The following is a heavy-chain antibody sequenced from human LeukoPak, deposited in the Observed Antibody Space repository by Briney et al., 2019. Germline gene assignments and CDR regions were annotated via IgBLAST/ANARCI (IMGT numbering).Heavy chain of an antibody. J-gene: IGHJ4*02. D-gene: IGHD3-10*01. CDR3: AKYLWFGDARRSHYYFDY. V-gene: IGHV3-23*01. CDR2: MSGSGGRT. CDR1: VFTCSICA. Sequence: GGSLRLSCAASVFTCSICAMSWVRQSPGRGREGVSAMSGSGGRTYSEDSVKGLFTTSSDNSNTLLYLKINSLTAEDTAVYYCAKYLWFGDARRSHYYFDYWGQGTLVTVSS.